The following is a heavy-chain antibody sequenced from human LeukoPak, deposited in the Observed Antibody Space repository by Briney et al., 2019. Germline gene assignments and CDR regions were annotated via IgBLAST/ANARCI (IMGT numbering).Heavy chain of an antibody. V-gene: IGHV4-34*01. J-gene: IGHJ5*02. D-gene: IGHD3-10*01. CDR3: ARGLGSGSPSNWFDP. CDR2: INHSGST. Sequence: SETLSLTCAVYGGSFSGYYWSWIRQPPGKGLEWLGEINHSGSTNYNPSLKSRVTISVDTSKNQFSLKLSSVTAADTAVYYCARGLGSGSPSNWFDPWGQGTLVTVSS. CDR1: GGSFSGYY.